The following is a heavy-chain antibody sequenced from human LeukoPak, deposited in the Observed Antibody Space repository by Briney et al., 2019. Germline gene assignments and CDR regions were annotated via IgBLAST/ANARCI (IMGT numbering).Heavy chain of an antibody. CDR3: GKTTTRYSSGRYPGWPVDY. CDR1: GFTFNSYA. J-gene: IGHJ4*02. CDR2: IFGSGGSA. D-gene: IGHD6-19*01. Sequence: GGSLRLSCAASGFTFNSYAMYWVRQAPGKGLEWVSGIFGSGGSAHYADSVKGRFTISRDNSKNTVYLQMDSLRVEDTAVYYCGKTTTRYSSGRYPGWPVDYWGQGTLVTVSS. V-gene: IGHV3-23*01.